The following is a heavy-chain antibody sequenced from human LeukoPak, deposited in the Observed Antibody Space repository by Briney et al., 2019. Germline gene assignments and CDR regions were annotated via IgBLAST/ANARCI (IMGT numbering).Heavy chain of an antibody. CDR2: IYHSGNT. CDR3: ARAKPPHSHYYDSSGYSHDAFDI. V-gene: IGHV4-59*01. J-gene: IGHJ3*02. CDR1: GGSISSYY. D-gene: IGHD3-22*01. Sequence: SETLSLTCTVSGGSISSYYWSWIRQPAGKGLEWIGYIYHSGNTNYNPSLKSRVTISVDTSKNQFSLKLSSVTAADTAVYYCARAKPPHSHYYDSSGYSHDAFDIWGQGTMVTVSS.